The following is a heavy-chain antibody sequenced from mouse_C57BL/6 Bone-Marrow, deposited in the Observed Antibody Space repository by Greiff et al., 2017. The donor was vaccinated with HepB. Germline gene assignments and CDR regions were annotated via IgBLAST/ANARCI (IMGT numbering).Heavy chain of an antibody. Sequence: EVQLQQSGPELVKPGASVKISCKASGYTFTDYYMNWVKQSHGKSLEWIGDINPNNGGTSYNQKFKGKATLTVDKSSSTANMDLRSLTSEDSDVYDCARQDGSSYVDYWGQGTTLTVSS. V-gene: IGHV1-26*01. CDR3: ARQDGSSYVDY. CDR2: INPNNGGT. D-gene: IGHD1-1*01. CDR1: GYTFTDYY. J-gene: IGHJ2*01.